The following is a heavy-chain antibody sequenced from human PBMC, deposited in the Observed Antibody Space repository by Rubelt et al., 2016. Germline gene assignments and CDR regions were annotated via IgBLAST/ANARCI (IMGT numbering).Heavy chain of an antibody. V-gene: IGHV3-30*04. J-gene: IGHJ6*02. CDR2: ISYDGSNK. Sequence: QVQLVESGGGVVQPGRSLRLSCAASGFTFSSYAMHWVRQAPGKGLEWVAVISYDGSNKYYADSVKGRFTISRYNSKNTLYLQMNSLRAEDTAVYYCAKDYGSGSPYYGMDVWGQGTTVTVSS. CDR1: GFTFSSYA. D-gene: IGHD3-10*01. CDR3: AKDYGSGSPYYGMDV.